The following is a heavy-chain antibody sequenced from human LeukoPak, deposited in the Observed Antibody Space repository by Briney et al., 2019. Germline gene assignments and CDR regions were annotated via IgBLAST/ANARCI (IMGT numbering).Heavy chain of an antibody. D-gene: IGHD6-19*01. CDR2: IWYDGSNK. V-gene: IGHV3-33*01. CDR1: GFNFSNYG. CDR3: ARDHSSGWYSDYFDY. Sequence: PGGSLRLSCAASGFNFSNYGMHWVRQAPGKGLEWVAVIWYDGSNKYYADSVKGRFTISRDNSKNTLYLQMNSLRAEDTAVYYCARDHSSGWYSDYFDYWGQGTLVTVSS. J-gene: IGHJ4*02.